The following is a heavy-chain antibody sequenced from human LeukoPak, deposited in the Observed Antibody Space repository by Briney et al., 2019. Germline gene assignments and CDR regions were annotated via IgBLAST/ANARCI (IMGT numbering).Heavy chain of an antibody. J-gene: IGHJ3*02. CDR1: GYSFTSYW. V-gene: IGHV5-51*01. CDR3: ARDIVSSMRGDTFDI. Sequence: GESLKISCKGSGYSFTSYWIGWVRQMPGKGLEWMGIIYPGDSDTRYSPSFQGQVTISADKSISTAYLQWSSLRASDTAVYYCARDIVSSMRGDTFDIWGQGTMVTVSS. D-gene: IGHD1-26*01. CDR2: IYPGDSDT.